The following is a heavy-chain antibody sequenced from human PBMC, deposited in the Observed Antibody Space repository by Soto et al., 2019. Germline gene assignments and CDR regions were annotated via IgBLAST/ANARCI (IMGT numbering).Heavy chain of an antibody. J-gene: IGHJ6*02. CDR2: IYYSGST. CDR1: GGSVNGYY. CDR3: ARTEYRNKFVIYYYGMDV. D-gene: IGHD3-16*02. V-gene: IGHV4-59*02. Sequence: NPSETLSLTCAVYGGSVNGYYWNWIRQPPGKRLEWIGYIYYSGSTNYNPSLKRRVSISVDTSKNQFSLRLTSMTAADTAVYYCARTEYRNKFVIYYYGMDVWGQGTTVTVSS.